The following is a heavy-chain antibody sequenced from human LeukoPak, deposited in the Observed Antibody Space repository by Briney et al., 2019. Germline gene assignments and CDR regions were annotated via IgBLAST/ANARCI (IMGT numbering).Heavy chain of an antibody. CDR2: IDTAGGT. J-gene: IGHJ2*01. CDR1: GFTFSTYD. CDR3: AREGFCGGDCPGYFDL. V-gene: IGHV3-13*04. Sequence: GGSLRLSCAASGFTFSTYDMHWGRQTTGKGLEWVSAIDTAGGTYYPDSVKGRFTISRENAKNSFYLQMNSLRDGDTAVYYCAREGFCGGDCPGYFDLWGRGTLVTVSS. D-gene: IGHD2-21*02.